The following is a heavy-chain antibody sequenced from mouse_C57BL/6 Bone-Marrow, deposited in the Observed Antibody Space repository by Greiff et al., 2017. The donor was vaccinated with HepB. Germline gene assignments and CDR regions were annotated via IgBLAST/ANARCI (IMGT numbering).Heavy chain of an antibody. Sequence: EVMLVESGGDLVRPGGSLKLSCAASGFTFSSYGMSWVRQTPDKRLEWVATISSGGSYTYYPDSVKGRFTISRDNAKNTLYLQMSSLKSEDTAMYYCARRHYYGSRSYYAMDYWGQGTSVTVSS. D-gene: IGHD1-1*01. CDR2: ISSGGSYT. CDR1: GFTFSSYG. J-gene: IGHJ4*01. V-gene: IGHV5-6*02. CDR3: ARRHYYGSRSYYAMDY.